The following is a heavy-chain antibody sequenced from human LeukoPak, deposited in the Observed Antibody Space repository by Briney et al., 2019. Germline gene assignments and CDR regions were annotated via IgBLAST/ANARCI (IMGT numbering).Heavy chain of an antibody. J-gene: IGHJ6*02. CDR2: IRNKANTHAT. CDR1: GFTFSDSA. CDR3: RVIFYGDYRPRAPYYYYGMDV. V-gene: IGHV3-73*01. D-gene: IGHD4-17*01. Sequence: GGSLRLSCAASGFTFSDSAIHWVRQASAKGLEWVGRIRNKANTHATEYAASVKGRFTISRDDSKNTAYLQMNSLKTEDTAVYYCRVIFYGDYRPRAPYYYYGMDVWGQGTTVTVSS.